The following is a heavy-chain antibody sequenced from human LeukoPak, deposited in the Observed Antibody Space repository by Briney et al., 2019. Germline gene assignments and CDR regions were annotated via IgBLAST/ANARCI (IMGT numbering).Heavy chain of an antibody. D-gene: IGHD3-10*01. CDR3: ARAPHYYGSGSYFLRD. V-gene: IGHV1-2*02. J-gene: IGHJ4*02. CDR1: GYTFTGYY. CDR2: INPNSGGT. Sequence: ASVKVSCKASGYTFTGYYMRWVRQAPGQGLEWMGWINPNSGGTNYAQKFQGRVTMTRDTSISTAYMELSRLRSDDTAVYYCARAPHYYGSGSYFLRDWGQGTLVTVSS.